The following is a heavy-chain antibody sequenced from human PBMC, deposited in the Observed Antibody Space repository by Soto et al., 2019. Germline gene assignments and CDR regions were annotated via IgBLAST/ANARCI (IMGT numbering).Heavy chain of an antibody. CDR1: GFTFSSYW. CDR3: ARFGIYYAFDI. D-gene: IGHD1-26*01. V-gene: IGHV3-7*03. J-gene: IGHJ3*02. Sequence: GESLKISCAASGFTFSSYWMSWVRQAPGKGLEWVANIKQDGSEKYYVDSVKGRFTISRDNAKNSLYLQMNSLRAEDTAVYYCARFGIYYAFDIWGQGTMVTVSS. CDR2: IKQDGSEK.